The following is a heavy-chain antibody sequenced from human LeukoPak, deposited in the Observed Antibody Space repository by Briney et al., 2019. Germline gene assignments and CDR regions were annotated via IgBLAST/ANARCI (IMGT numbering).Heavy chain of an antibody. V-gene: IGHV1-69*04. CDR3: ASTYYYDSSGNVFDY. CDR1: GGTFSSYA. J-gene: IGHJ4*02. CDR2: IIPILGIA. D-gene: IGHD3-22*01. Sequence: ASVKVSCKASGGTFSSYAISWVRQAPGQGLEWMGRIIPILGIANYAQKFQGRGTITADKSTSTAYMELSSLRSEDTAVYYCASTYYYDSSGNVFDYWGQGTLVTVSS.